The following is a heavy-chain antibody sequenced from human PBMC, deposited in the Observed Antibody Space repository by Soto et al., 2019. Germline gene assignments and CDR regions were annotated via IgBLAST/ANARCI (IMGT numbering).Heavy chain of an antibody. CDR1: GFTFSSYW. Sequence: GGSLRLSCAASGFTFSSYWMSWVRQAPGKGLEWVANIKQDGSEKYYVDSVKGRFTISRDNAKNSLYLQMNSLRAEDTAVYYCASHPNEYSSSWYFGVTYYMDVWGKGTTVTVSS. CDR2: IKQDGSEK. CDR3: ASHPNEYSSSWYFGVTYYMDV. D-gene: IGHD6-13*01. J-gene: IGHJ6*03. V-gene: IGHV3-7*01.